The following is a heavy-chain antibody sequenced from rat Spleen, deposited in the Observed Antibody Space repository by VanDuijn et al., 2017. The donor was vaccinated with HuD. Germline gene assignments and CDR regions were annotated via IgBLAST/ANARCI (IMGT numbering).Heavy chain of an antibody. V-gene: IGHV5-27*01. D-gene: IGHD1-11*01. J-gene: IGHJ2*01. CDR1: GFTFSNYG. CDR2: ITNSGGST. CDR3: TTGGRN. Sequence: EVQVVESGGGFVQPGRSLKLSCAASGFTFSNYGMAWVRQAPTKGLEWVASITNSGGSTYYRDSVKGRFTISRDNAKSTLYLQMDSLRSEDTATYYCTTGGRNWGQGVMVTVSS.